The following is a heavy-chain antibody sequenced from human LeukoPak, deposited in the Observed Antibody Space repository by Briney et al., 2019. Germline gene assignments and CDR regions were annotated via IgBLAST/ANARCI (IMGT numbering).Heavy chain of an antibody. CDR1: GFTFSHYA. CDR3: ASSPLDTLVTSIDD. CDR2: ISGRGDST. D-gene: IGHD2-21*02. Sequence: GSLRLSCAASGFTFSHYAMSWVRQAPGKGLEWVSSISGRGDSTDYADSVKGRFTISRDNSKNTVFLQMNRLRVDDTAVCYCASSPLDTLVTSIDDWGQGTLVTVSS. J-gene: IGHJ4*02. V-gene: IGHV3-23*01.